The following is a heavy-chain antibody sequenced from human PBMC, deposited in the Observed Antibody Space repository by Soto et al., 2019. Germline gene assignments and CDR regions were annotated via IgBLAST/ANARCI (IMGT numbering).Heavy chain of an antibody. CDR3: ARTNARYCSGGSCYSDY. Sequence: GGSLRLSCAASGFTFSSYSMNWVRQAPGKGLEWVSYISSSSSTIYYADSVKGRFTISRDNAKNSLYLQMNSLRDEDTAVYYCARTNARYCSGGSCYSDYWGQGTLVTVSS. V-gene: IGHV3-48*02. D-gene: IGHD2-15*01. CDR2: ISSSSSTI. CDR1: GFTFSSYS. J-gene: IGHJ4*02.